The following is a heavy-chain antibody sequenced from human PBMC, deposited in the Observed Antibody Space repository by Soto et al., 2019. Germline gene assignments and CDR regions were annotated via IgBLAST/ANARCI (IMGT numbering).Heavy chain of an antibody. CDR1: GFTFSNYV. Sequence: GGSLRLSCAASGFTFSNYVMSWVRQAPGKGLEWVSSISSSSSYIYYADSVKGRFTISRDNAKNSLYLQMNSLRAEDTAVYYCARDIALGGYHSHRPKNDYWGQGTLVTVSS. J-gene: IGHJ4*02. V-gene: IGHV3-21*01. D-gene: IGHD3-22*01. CDR3: ARDIALGGYHSHRPKNDY. CDR2: ISSSSSYI.